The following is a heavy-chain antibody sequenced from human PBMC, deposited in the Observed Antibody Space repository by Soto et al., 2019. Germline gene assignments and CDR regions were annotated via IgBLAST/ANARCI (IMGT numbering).Heavy chain of an antibody. CDR3: ARVIGGYNPDY. CDR2: IYYSGIT. J-gene: IGHJ4*02. V-gene: IGHV4-31*03. CDR1: GGSISSGGYY. Sequence: QVQPQESGPGLVKPSQTLSLTCTVSGGSISSGGYYWSWIRQHPGKGLEWIGYIYYSGITYYNPSLKSRVTISVDTSKNQFSLRLSSVTAADTAVYYCARVIGGYNPDYWGQGTLVTVSS. D-gene: IGHD5-12*01.